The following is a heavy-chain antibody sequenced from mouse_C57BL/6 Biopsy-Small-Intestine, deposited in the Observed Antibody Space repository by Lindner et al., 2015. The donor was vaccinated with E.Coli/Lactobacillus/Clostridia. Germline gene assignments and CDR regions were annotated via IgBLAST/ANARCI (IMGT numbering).Heavy chain of an antibody. CDR3: AAAVTTVTTGEYFQH. V-gene: IGHV1-81*01. Sequence: SVKVSCKASGDTFNTYAISWVRQAPGQGLEWMGGIIPVFGTTNYPQRFQGRVTITADESTSTAYMELTSLKSEDTAVYYCAAAVTTVTTGEYFQHWGPGTLVTVSS. J-gene: IGHJ1*01. CDR2: IIPVFGTT. D-gene: IGHD2-13*01. CDR1: GDTFNTYA.